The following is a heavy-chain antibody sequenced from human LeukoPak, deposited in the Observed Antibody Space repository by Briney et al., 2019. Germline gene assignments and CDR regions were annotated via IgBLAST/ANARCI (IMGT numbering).Heavy chain of an antibody. CDR2: DGNND. J-gene: IGHJ6*02. D-gene: IGHD6-19*01. Sequence: GRSLRLSCAASGFTFSSYAMHWVRQAPGKGPEWVAIDGNNDYYADSVKGRFTSSRDNSKNTLYLQMNSLRAEDTAVYYCARMYSSTLYYYYYGMDVWGQGTTVTVSS. V-gene: IGHV3-30-3*01. CDR1: GFTFSSYA. CDR3: ARMYSSTLYYYYYGMDV.